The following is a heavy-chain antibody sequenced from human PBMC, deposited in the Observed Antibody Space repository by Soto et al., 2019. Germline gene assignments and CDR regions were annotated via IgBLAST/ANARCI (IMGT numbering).Heavy chain of an antibody. J-gene: IGHJ4*02. CDR1: GYTFTEYG. D-gene: IGHD4-17*01. CDR3: ARADYGDTKIYSFDH. CDR2: ISPYNGKT. Sequence: ASVKVSCKTSGYTFTEYGISWFRQAPGQGLEWMGWISPYNGKTNYIQEFQDRATITTDTSSTTVYMDLRTLKSDDTAIYFCARADYGDTKIYSFDHWGQGTVVTVSS. V-gene: IGHV1-18*01.